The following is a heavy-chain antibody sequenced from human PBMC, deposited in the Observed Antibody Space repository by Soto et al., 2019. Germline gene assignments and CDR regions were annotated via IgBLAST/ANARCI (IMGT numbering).Heavy chain of an antibody. J-gene: IGHJ3*02. CDR3: ARWIQGSHAFET. CDR1: GGSVASNSAS. CDR2: TYYRSKWYN. D-gene: IGHD5-18*01. Sequence: SHTLSLTVAISGGSVASNSASWNWIRQSPSRGLEWLGRTYYRSKWYNDYAVSVKSRITINPDTSKNQFSLQLNSVTPEDTAVYYCARWIQGSHAFETWGQGTMVTVSS. V-gene: IGHV6-1*01.